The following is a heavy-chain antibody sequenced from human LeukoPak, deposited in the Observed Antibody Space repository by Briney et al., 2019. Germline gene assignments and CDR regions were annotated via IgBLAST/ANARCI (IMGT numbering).Heavy chain of an antibody. J-gene: IGHJ3*02. CDR3: ARARAAVAAYDAFDI. V-gene: IGHV3-11*04. D-gene: IGHD6-19*01. Sequence: GGSLRLSCAASGFTFSDYYISWIRQAPGMGLEWVSYISTSGSTIYYADSVKGRFTISRDNAKNSLYLQMNSLRAEDTAVYYCARARAAVAAYDAFDIWGQGTMVTVSS. CDR2: ISTSGSTI. CDR1: GFTFSDYY.